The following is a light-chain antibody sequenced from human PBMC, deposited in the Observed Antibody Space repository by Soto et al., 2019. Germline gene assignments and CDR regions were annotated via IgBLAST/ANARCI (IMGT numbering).Light chain of an antibody. CDR1: SSNIGSNY. CDR2: DDN. J-gene: IGLJ3*02. Sequence: QSVLTQPPSASGPPGQRVTISCSGSSSNIGSNYVYWYQQLPGTAPKLLVFDDNQRPSGVPDRFSDSKSGTSASLAISGLRSEDEADYYCAAWDNSLSGRVFGGGTKLTVL. V-gene: IGLV1-47*02. CDR3: AAWDNSLSGRV.